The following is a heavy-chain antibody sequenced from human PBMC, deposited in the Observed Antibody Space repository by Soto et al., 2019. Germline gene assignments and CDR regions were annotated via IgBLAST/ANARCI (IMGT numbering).Heavy chain of an antibody. CDR1: GGSISPYY. Sequence: SETLSLTCTVSGGSISPYYWGWIRQPPGKGLEWIGHIFYSGGTNYNPSLKSRVTISVDTSKNQFSLRLSSVTAADTAVYYCARVIGYYDSSGFYPYFDPWGQGTLVTSPQ. J-gene: IGHJ4*02. CDR3: ARVIGYYDSSGFYPYFDP. V-gene: IGHV4-59*01. CDR2: IFYSGGT. D-gene: IGHD3-22*01.